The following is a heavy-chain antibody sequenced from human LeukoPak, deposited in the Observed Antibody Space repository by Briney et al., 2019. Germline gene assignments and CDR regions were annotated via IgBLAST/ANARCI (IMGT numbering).Heavy chain of an antibody. Sequence: SETLSLTCAVYGGSFSGCYWSWIRQPPGKGLEWIGEINHSGSTNYNPSLKSRVTISVDTSKNQFSLKLSSVTAADTAVYYCAVGDSYVLPYFDYWGQGTLVTVSS. D-gene: IGHD5-18*01. CDR2: INHSGST. J-gene: IGHJ4*02. CDR1: GGSFSGCY. V-gene: IGHV4-34*01. CDR3: AVGDSYVLPYFDY.